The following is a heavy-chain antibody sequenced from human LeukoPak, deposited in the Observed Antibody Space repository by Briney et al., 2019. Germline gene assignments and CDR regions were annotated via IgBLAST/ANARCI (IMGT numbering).Heavy chain of an antibody. CDR2: INPSGGST. V-gene: IGHV1-46*01. CDR3: AREDADYTFSFDF. Sequence: ASVEVSCKAPGYTFTRNYMHWVRQAPGQGLEWMGIINPSGGSTTYAQKFQGRLTMTRDTSTSTVYMELSSLRSEDTAVYYCAREDADYTFSFDFWGQGTLVTVSS. D-gene: IGHD4-17*01. CDR1: GYTFTRNY. J-gene: IGHJ4*02.